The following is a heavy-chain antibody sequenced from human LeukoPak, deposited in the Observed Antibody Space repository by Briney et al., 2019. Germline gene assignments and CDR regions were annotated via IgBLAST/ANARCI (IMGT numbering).Heavy chain of an antibody. CDR1: GGSISSSRYY. Sequence: SETLSLTCTVSGGSISSSRYYWGWLRQPPGKGREWFGSIYHRGRTYYNPSLKSRVTISVDPSENQFSLKLSSVTAADTAVYYCARDLGGSYFDYWRQGALVTVSS. V-gene: IGHV4-39*07. CDR2: IYHRGRT. CDR3: ARDLGGSYFDY. J-gene: IGHJ4*02. D-gene: IGHD1-26*01.